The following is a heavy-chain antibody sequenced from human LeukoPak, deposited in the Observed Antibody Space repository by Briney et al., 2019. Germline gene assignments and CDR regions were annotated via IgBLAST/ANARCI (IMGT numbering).Heavy chain of an antibody. CDR3: GKTTAGYSSGRYPGWPVDY. D-gene: IGHD6-19*01. J-gene: IGHJ4*02. CDR1: GFTFNSHA. Sequence: GGSLRLSCVASGFTFNSHAMYWVRQAPGKGLEWVAGVFGRGGSAHYTDSVEGRFTIFRDNPKNTVYLQMSSLRGEGAAIYYCGKTTAGYSSGRYPGWPVDYWGQGTLVTVSS. CDR2: VFGRGGSA. V-gene: IGHV3-23*01.